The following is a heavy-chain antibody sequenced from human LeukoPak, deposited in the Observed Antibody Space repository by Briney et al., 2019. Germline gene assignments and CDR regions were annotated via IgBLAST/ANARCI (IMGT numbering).Heavy chain of an antibody. CDR2: IIPIFGTA. Sequence: SVKVSCKASGGTFSSYAISWVRQAPGQGLEWMGGIIPIFGTANYAQRFQGRVTITADESTSTAYMELSSLRSEDTAVYYCHSNYEGYFDYWGQGTLVTVSS. CDR3: HSNYEGYFDY. J-gene: IGHJ4*02. D-gene: IGHD4-11*01. CDR1: GGTFSSYA. V-gene: IGHV1-69*01.